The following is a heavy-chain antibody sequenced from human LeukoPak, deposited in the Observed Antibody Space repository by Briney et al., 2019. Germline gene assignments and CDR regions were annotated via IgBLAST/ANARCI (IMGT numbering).Heavy chain of an antibody. CDR1: GLTFSNYA. CDR2: IIVSGSRT. J-gene: IGHJ3*02. V-gene: IGHV3-23*01. Sequence: GGSLRLSCAASGLTFSNYAMTWVRQAPGKGLEWVSSIIVSGSRTYYADSVKGRFTISRDNSKNTLYLQMNSLRAEDTALYYCSKDPNGDYIGAFDMWGPGTLVTVSS. CDR3: SKDPNGDYIGAFDM. D-gene: IGHD4-17*01.